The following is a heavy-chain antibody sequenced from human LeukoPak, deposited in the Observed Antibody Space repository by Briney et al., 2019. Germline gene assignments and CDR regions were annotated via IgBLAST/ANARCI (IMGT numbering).Heavy chain of an antibody. D-gene: IGHD5-18*01. CDR3: ARDRRRGYSYGPGDY. Sequence: PSETLSLTCTVSGGSISNYYWSWIRQPPGKGLEWIGYIYYSGSTNYNPSLKSRVTISVDTSKNQFSLKLSSVTAADTAVYYCARDRRRGYSYGPGDYWGQGTLVTVSS. J-gene: IGHJ4*02. CDR2: IYYSGST. V-gene: IGHV4-59*12. CDR1: GGSISNYY.